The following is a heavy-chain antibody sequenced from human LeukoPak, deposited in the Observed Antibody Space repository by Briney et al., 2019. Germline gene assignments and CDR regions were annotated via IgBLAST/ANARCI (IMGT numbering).Heavy chain of an antibody. CDR1: GYTFTGYY. V-gene: IGHV1-2*02. J-gene: IGHJ1*01. D-gene: IGHD3-16*01. CDR3: ARAYLGGYMSGYFQH. CDR2: INPNSGGT. Sequence: GASVKVSCKASGYTFTGYYMHWVRQAPGQGLEWMGWINPNSGGTNYAQKFQGRVTMTRDTSISTAYMELSRLRSDDTAVYYCARAYLGGYMSGYFQHWGQGTLVTVSS.